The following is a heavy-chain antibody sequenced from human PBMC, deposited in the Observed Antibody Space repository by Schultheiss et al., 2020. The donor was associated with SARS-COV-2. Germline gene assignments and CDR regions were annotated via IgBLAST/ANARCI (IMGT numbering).Heavy chain of an antibody. D-gene: IGHD5-24*01. V-gene: IGHV1-18*01. CDR3: ARDLIRDPYYYYGMDV. Sequence: ASVKVSCKASGYTFTSYGISWVQQAPGQGLEWMGWISAYNGNTNYAQKLQGRVTMTTDTSTSTAYMELRSLRSDDTAVYYCARDLIRDPYYYYGMDVWGQGTTVTVSS. CDR2: ISAYNGNT. CDR1: GYTFTSYG. J-gene: IGHJ6*02.